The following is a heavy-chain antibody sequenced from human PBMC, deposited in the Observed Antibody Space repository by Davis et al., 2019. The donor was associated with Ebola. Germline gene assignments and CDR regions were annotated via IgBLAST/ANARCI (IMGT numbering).Heavy chain of an antibody. D-gene: IGHD3-9*01. CDR1: GGSISSLNNY. Sequence: LSLTCTVSGGSISSLNNYWAWIRQPPGKGLEWVSYISSSGSATYYAGSVKGRFTISRDNAKKSLYLQMNSLRAEDTAVYYCAKPGDFQTILNGMDVWGQGTTVTVSS. J-gene: IGHJ6*02. CDR3: AKPGDFQTILNGMDV. V-gene: IGHV3-11*01. CDR2: ISSSGSAT.